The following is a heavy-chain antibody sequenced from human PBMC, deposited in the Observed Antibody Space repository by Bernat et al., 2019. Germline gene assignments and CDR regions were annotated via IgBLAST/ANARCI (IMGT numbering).Heavy chain of an antibody. CDR2: IRSKIDGGTS. CDR1: SFTLTNAW. V-gene: IGHV3-15*07. Sequence: EVQLMESGGDLVKPGGTLRLSCVDSSFTLTNAWMNWVRQAPGKGLEWVGRIRSKIDGGTSEYAAPVNGRFTLSRDDSQSTVYLHMSSLKTEDTAMYHCTTGWGQSFEYWGQGTLVAVSS. CDR3: TTGWGQSFEY. J-gene: IGHJ4*02. D-gene: IGHD7-27*01.